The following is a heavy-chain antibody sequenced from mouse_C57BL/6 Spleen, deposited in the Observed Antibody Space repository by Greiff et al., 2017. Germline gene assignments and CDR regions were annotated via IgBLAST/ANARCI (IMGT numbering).Heavy chain of an antibody. CDR2: IYPGSGST. Sequence: VQLQQPGAELVKPGASVKMSCKASGSTFTSYWITWVKQRPGHGLEWIGDIYPGSGSTNYNEKFKNKATLTVDTSSSTAYMQLSSLTSEDSAVYYCARRSGRRGDYWGQGTTLTVSS. J-gene: IGHJ2*01. V-gene: IGHV1-55*01. D-gene: IGHD3-1*01. CDR1: GSTFTSYW. CDR3: ARRSGRRGDY.